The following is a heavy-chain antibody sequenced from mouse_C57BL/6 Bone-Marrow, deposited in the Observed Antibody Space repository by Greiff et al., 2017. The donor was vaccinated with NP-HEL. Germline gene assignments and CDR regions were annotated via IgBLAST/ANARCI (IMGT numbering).Heavy chain of an antibody. Sequence: VMLVESGAELAKPGASVKLSCKASGYTFTSYWLHWVKQRPGQGLEWIGYINPSSGYTKYNQKFKDKATLTADKSSSTAYMQLSSLTYEDSAVYYCSYGYYVPWFAYWGQGTLVTVSA. CDR3: SYGYYVPWFAY. CDR2: INPSSGYT. V-gene: IGHV1-7*01. J-gene: IGHJ3*01. D-gene: IGHD2-3*01. CDR1: GYTFTSYW.